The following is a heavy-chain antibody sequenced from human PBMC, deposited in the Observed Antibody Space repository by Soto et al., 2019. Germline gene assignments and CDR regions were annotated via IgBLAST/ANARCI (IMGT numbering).Heavy chain of an antibody. V-gene: IGHV3-23*01. CDR1: GFTFSSYA. CDR2: ISGSGGST. CDR3: AKSKVHRVGLWLTEEFDF. Sequence: EVQLLESGGGLVQPGGSLRLSCAASGFTFSSYAMSWVRQAPGKGLEWVSAISGSGGSTYYADSVKGRFTISRDNSKNTLYLQMNSLRAEDTAVYYRAKSKVHRVGLWLTEEFDFWGQGTLVTVSS. D-gene: IGHD6-19*01. J-gene: IGHJ4*02.